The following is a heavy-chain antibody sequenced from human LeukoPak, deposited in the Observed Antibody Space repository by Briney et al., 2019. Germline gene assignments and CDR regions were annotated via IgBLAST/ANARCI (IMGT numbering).Heavy chain of an antibody. Sequence: PSETLSLTCTVSGGSISSGGYYWSWIRQHPGKGLEWIGYIYYSGSTYYNPSLKSRVTISVDTSKNQFSLKLSSVTAADTAVYYCARKAGSDSSGYYLGFNWFDPWGQGTLVTVSS. CDR2: IYYSGST. J-gene: IGHJ5*02. CDR3: ARKAGSDSSGYYLGFNWFDP. D-gene: IGHD3-22*01. V-gene: IGHV4-31*03. CDR1: GGSISSGGYY.